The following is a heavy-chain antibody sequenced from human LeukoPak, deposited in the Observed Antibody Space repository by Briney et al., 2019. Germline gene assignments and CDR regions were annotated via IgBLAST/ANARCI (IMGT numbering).Heavy chain of an antibody. J-gene: IGHJ4*02. D-gene: IGHD1-26*01. V-gene: IGHV3-20*04. Sequence: GGSLRLSCAASGFTFSSSAMSWVRQAPGKGLEWVSGINWNGGSTGYADSVKGRFTLSRDNAKNSLYLQMNSLRAEDTALYYCARDVGYSGSYKTPATWGIDYWGQGTLVTVSS. CDR3: ARDVGYSGSYKTPATWGIDY. CDR1: GFTFSSSA. CDR2: INWNGGST.